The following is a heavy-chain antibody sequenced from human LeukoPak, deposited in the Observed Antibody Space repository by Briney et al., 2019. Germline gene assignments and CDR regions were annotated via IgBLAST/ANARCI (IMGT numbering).Heavy chain of an antibody. CDR1: GFTGSNNY. V-gene: IGHV3-66*01. D-gene: IGHD2-21*02. CDR2: IYSGGRT. Sequence: WGSLRLSCAASGFTGSNNYMSRVRQAPGKGLEWVSLIYSGGRTHYADSLKGRFIISRDISKNTLFLQMKRLRLEDTAVYYCASLPKGRNYCGGDCFGDYDAFDIWGQRTMVTVSS. CDR3: ASLPKGRNYCGGDCFGDYDAFDI. J-gene: IGHJ3*02.